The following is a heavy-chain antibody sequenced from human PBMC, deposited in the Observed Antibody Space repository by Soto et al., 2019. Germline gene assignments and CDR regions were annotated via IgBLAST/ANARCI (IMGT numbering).Heavy chain of an antibody. V-gene: IGHV1-3*01. Sequence: ASVKVSCKASGYTFTSYAMHWVRQAPGQRLEWMGWINAGNGNTKYSQKFQGRVTITRDTSAITAYMELSSLRSEDTAVYYCARDWATKDGLFWSGYYPPNVDDAFDIWGQGTMVTVSS. J-gene: IGHJ3*02. CDR3: ARDWATKDGLFWSGYYPPNVDDAFDI. D-gene: IGHD3-3*01. CDR2: INAGNGNT. CDR1: GYTFTSYA.